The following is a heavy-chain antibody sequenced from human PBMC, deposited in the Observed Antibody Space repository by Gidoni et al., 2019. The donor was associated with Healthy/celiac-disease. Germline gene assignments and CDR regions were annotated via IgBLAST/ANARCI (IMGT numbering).Heavy chain of an antibody. V-gene: IGHV3-33*01. Sequence: QVQLVESGGGVVQPGRSLRLSCAASGFTFSRYGMHWVRQAPGKGLEWVAVIWYDGSNKYYADSVKGRFTISRDNSKNTLYLQMNSLRAEDTAVYYCAREAGYCSSTSCYIRHYYYGMDVWGQGTTVTVSS. J-gene: IGHJ6*02. D-gene: IGHD2-2*02. CDR3: AREAGYCSSTSCYIRHYYYGMDV. CDR1: GFTFSRYG. CDR2: IWYDGSNK.